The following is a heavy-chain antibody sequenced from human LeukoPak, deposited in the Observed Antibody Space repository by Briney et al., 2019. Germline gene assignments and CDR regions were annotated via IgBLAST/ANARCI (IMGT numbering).Heavy chain of an antibody. D-gene: IGHD2-15*01. CDR2: ISYDGSNK. CDR1: GFTFSSYG. J-gene: IGHJ4*02. Sequence: GRSLRLSCAASGFTFSSYGMHWVRQAPGKGLEWVAVISYDGSNKYYADSVKGRFTISRDNSKNTLYLQMNSLRGEDAAVYYCAKGGGSTGRSYYFDYWGQGTLVTVSS. CDR3: AKGGGSTGRSYYFDY. V-gene: IGHV3-30*18.